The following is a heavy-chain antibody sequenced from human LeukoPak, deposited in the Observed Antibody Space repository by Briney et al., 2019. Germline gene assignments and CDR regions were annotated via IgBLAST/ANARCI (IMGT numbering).Heavy chain of an antibody. Sequence: SETLSLTCAVSAGSITSTIYYWGWIRQPPGKGLEWIGTFHYTGRTYYNSSLKSRVTISVDTSKNQFSLKLRSMTAADTAVYYCARQWGSGWYGEKHYFYGMDVWGQGTTVTVSS. J-gene: IGHJ6*02. CDR1: AGSITSTIYY. CDR2: FHYTGRT. CDR3: ARQWGSGWYGEKHYFYGMDV. V-gene: IGHV4-39*01. D-gene: IGHD6-19*01.